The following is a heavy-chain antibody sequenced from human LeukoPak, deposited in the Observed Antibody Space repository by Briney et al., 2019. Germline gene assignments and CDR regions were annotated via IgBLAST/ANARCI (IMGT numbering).Heavy chain of an antibody. V-gene: IGHV3-48*02. D-gene: IGHD3-10*01. CDR1: GLTFSTYG. CDR2: ISSSSSTI. Sequence: SGGSLRLSCAGSGLTFSTYGMHWVRQAPGKGLEWVSYISSSSSTIYYADSVKGRFTISRDNAKNSLYLQMNSLRDEDTAVYYCARDGMVRGVIIWDAFDIWGQGTMVTVSS. CDR3: ARDGMVRGVIIWDAFDI. J-gene: IGHJ3*02.